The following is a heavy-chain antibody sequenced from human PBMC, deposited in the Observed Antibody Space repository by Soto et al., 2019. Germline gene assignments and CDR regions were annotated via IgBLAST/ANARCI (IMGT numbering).Heavy chain of an antibody. Sequence: QVQLQESGPGLVKPSETLSLTCAVSGDSIISDYWNWIRQPPGKGLEWIGYISYSGGTNYNPSLKSRGTISVDTSKNQFSLKLSSVTAADTAVYYCARTTVTIAGAFDIWGQGTVVTVSS. CDR1: GDSIISDY. J-gene: IGHJ3*02. CDR3: ARTTVTIAGAFDI. V-gene: IGHV4-59*08. D-gene: IGHD4-17*01. CDR2: ISYSGGT.